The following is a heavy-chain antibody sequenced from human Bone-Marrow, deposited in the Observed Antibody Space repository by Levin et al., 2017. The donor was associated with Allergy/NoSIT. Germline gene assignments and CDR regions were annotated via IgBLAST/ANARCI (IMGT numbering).Heavy chain of an antibody. V-gene: IGHV3-30-3*01. Sequence: TGGSLRLSCAGSGFSFNNFALHWVRQAPGKGLEWVALISYDGSDKDYADSVKGRFTISRDNSKNTMYLQMNSLSAEDTAVYYCARDRVRPLGYCSSSSCLTFDYWGQGALVSVSS. CDR2: ISYDGSDK. D-gene: IGHD2-2*01. CDR1: GFSFNNFA. J-gene: IGHJ4*02. CDR3: ARDRVRPLGYCSSSSCLTFDY.